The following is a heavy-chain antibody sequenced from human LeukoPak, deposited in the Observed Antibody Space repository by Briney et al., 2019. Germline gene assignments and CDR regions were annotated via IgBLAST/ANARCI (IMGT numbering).Heavy chain of an antibody. Sequence: PGGSLRLSCAASGFTFSSYGMHWVRQAPGKGLEWVAFIRYDGSNKYYADSVKGRFTISRDNSKNTLYLQMNSLRAEDTAVYYCAGSRYSSSWLRYWGQGTLVTVSS. CDR3: AGSRYSSSWLRY. V-gene: IGHV3-30*02. CDR1: GFTFSSYG. CDR2: IRYDGSNK. J-gene: IGHJ4*02. D-gene: IGHD6-13*01.